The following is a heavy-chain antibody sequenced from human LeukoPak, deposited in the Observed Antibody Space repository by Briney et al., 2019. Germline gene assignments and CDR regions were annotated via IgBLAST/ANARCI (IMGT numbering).Heavy chain of an antibody. CDR3: ARDTDYDFWSGYFDY. V-gene: IGHV4-61*02. CDR2: IYTSGST. D-gene: IGHD3-3*01. CDR1: GGSISSGGYY. Sequence: PSETLSLTCTVSGGSISSGGYYWSWIRQPAGKGLEWIGRIYTSGSTNYNPSLKSRVTMSVDTSKNQFSLKLSSVTAADTAVYYCARDTDYDFWSGYFDYWGQGTLVTVSS. J-gene: IGHJ4*02.